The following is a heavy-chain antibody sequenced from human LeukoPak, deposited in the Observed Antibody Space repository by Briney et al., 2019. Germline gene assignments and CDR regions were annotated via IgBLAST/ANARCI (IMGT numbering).Heavy chain of an antibody. Sequence: GGSLRLSCAASGFTFNNYAMNWVRQAPGKGLEWVANIKQDGSDKYYVDSVKGRFTISRDNTKNSLYLQMNSLRAEDTAVYYCARGQWGVAVPFDYWGQGTLVTVSS. V-gene: IGHV3-7*01. CDR1: GFTFNNYA. CDR2: IKQDGSDK. CDR3: ARGQWGVAVPFDY. D-gene: IGHD6-19*01. J-gene: IGHJ4*02.